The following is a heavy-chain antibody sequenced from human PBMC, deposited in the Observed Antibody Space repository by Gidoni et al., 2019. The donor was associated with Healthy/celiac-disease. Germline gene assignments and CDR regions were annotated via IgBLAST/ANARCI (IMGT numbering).Heavy chain of an antibody. CDR3: ARPQISVGARLMGFDY. J-gene: IGHJ4*02. D-gene: IGHD1-26*01. Sequence: QVQLVQSGAEVKKPGASVKVSCKASGYTFTSYYMHWVRQAPGQGLEWMGIINPSGGSTSYAQKFQGRVTMTRDTSTSTGYMELSSLRSEDTAVYYCARPQISVGARLMGFDYWGQGTLVTVSS. V-gene: IGHV1-46*01. CDR2: INPSGGST. CDR1: GYTFTSYY.